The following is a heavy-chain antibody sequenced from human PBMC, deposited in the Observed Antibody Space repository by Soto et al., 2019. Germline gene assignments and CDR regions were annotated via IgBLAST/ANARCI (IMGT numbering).Heavy chain of an antibody. Sequence: QVQLVESGGGVVQPGRSLRLSCAASGFTFSSYGMHWVRQAPGKGLEWVAVIWYDGSIKYYGDSVKGRFTISRDNSKNTLYLQMNSLRVEDTAVYHCARYGGHSLDYWGQGALVTVS. D-gene: IGHD2-21*02. J-gene: IGHJ4*02. CDR1: GFTFSSYG. V-gene: IGHV3-33*01. CDR2: IWYDGSIK. CDR3: ARYGGHSLDY.